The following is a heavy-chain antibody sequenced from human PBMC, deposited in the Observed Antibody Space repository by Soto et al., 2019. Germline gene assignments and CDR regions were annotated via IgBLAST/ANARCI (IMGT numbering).Heavy chain of an antibody. D-gene: IGHD3-22*01. CDR1: GGTFSSYA. CDR3: ARGGDGSGSESVFDI. V-gene: IGHV1-69*06. Sequence: SVKGSCKASGGTFSSYASSWVRQAPGQGLEWMGGIIPIFGTANYAQKFQGRVTITADRSTTTAYMELSSLNFEDTAVYYCARGGDGSGSESVFDIWGQGTMVTVSS. J-gene: IGHJ3*02. CDR2: IIPIFGTA.